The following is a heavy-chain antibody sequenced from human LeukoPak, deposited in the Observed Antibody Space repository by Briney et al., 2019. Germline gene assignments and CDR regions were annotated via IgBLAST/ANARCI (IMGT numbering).Heavy chain of an antibody. CDR3: ARGGFNTTTWFDS. V-gene: IGHV4-38-2*01. J-gene: IGHJ5*01. Sequence: PSETLSLTCGVSGYSISSGYHWGWIRQPPGKGLEWVASVHRSGSTYYNPSLKSRAIISADTSDNHFSLSLTSVTAADTAVYYCARGGFNTTTWFDSWGPGFMVTVTS. CDR1: GYSISSGYH. D-gene: IGHD1-14*01. CDR2: VHRSGST.